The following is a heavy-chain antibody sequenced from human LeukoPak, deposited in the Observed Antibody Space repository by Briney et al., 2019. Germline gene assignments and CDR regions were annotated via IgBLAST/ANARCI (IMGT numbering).Heavy chain of an antibody. Sequence: PGGSLRLSCAASGFTFSSYSMNWVRQAPGKGLEWVSAISGSGGSTYYADSVKGRFTISRDNSKNTLYLQMNSLRAEDTAVYYCARANIAARAFAYWGQGTLVTVSS. CDR1: GFTFSSYS. D-gene: IGHD6-6*01. CDR3: ARANIAARAFAY. V-gene: IGHV3-23*01. CDR2: ISGSGGST. J-gene: IGHJ4*02.